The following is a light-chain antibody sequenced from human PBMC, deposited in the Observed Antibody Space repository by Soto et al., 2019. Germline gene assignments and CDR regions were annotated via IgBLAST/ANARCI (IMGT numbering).Light chain of an antibody. V-gene: IGKV1-5*01. CDR1: QSISSW. Sequence: DIQMTQSPSTLSAPVGDRVTITCRASQSISSWLAWYQQKPGKAPKVLIFDASSLESGVPSRFSGSGSATEFTLTISSLQPDDFATYYCQQYSTYPWTFGQGTKVDIK. CDR2: DAS. CDR3: QQYSTYPWT. J-gene: IGKJ1*01.